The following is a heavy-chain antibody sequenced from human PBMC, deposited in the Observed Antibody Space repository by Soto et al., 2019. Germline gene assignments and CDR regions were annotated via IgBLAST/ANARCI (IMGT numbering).Heavy chain of an antibody. J-gene: IGHJ3*02. V-gene: IGHV3-23*01. CDR3: AKEDIVVVVAANYAFDI. Sequence: EVQLLESGGGLVQPGGSLRLSCAASGFTFSSYAMSWVRQAPGKGLEWVSAISGSGGSTYYADSVKGRFTISRDNSKNTLYLQMNSLRAEDTAVYYCAKEDIVVVVAANYAFDIWGKGTMVTVSS. CDR1: GFTFSSYA. D-gene: IGHD2-15*01. CDR2: ISGSGGST.